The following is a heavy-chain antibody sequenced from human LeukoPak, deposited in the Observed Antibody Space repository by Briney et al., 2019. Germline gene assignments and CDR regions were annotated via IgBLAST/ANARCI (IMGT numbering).Heavy chain of an antibody. Sequence: GGSLRLSCAASGFTFSTYSMKWVRQAPGKGLEWVSSISSSSSSIYYSDSVKGRFTVSRDNAQNSLYLQMNSLRDEDTAVYYCAGSLSGGSWYMYWGQGTLVTVSS. CDR1: GFTFSTYS. D-gene: IGHD2-15*01. J-gene: IGHJ4*02. CDR2: ISSSSSSI. CDR3: AGSLSGGSWYMY. V-gene: IGHV3-21*01.